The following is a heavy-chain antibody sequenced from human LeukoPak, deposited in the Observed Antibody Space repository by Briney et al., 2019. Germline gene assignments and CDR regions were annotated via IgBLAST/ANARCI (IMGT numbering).Heavy chain of an antibody. CDR3: ATTKQARRYFDY. V-gene: IGHV3-23*01. CDR1: GFTFSSNA. Sequence: GGSLRLSCAGSGFTFSSNAQSWVRQAPGKGLEWVSAISTSGGNTYYADSVRGRFTISRDNSKNTLYLQMNTLRAEDTAVYYCATTKQARRYFDYWGQGTLVTVSS. CDR2: ISTSGGNT. D-gene: IGHD1-1*01. J-gene: IGHJ4*02.